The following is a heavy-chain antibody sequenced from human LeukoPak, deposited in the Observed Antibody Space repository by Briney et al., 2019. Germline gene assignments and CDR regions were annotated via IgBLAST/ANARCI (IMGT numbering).Heavy chain of an antibody. J-gene: IGHJ4*02. Sequence: GGSLRLSCAASGFTFSNYWMTWVRQAPGKGLEWVAHINQDGNKKYYVDSVKGRFIIFRDNAKNSLYLQMNSLRAEDTAVYYCATGDYGVHGDYWGQGILVTVSS. CDR1: GFTFSNYW. CDR3: ATGDYGVHGDY. D-gene: IGHD4/OR15-4a*01. V-gene: IGHV3-7*03. CDR2: INQDGNKK.